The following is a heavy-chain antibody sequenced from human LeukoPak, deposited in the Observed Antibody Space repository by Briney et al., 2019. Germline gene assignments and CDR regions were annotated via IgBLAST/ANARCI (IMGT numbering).Heavy chain of an antibody. CDR3: ARLTAARYYYYYYYMDV. D-gene: IGHD6-6*01. J-gene: IGHJ6*03. Sequence: SETLSLTCTVSGGSISSYYCSRIRQPPGKGLEWIGYIYTSGSTNYNPSLKSRVTISVDTSKNQFSLKLSSVTAADTAVYYCARLTAARYYYYYYYMDVWGKGTTVTVSS. V-gene: IGHV4-4*09. CDR1: GGSISSYY. CDR2: IYTSGST.